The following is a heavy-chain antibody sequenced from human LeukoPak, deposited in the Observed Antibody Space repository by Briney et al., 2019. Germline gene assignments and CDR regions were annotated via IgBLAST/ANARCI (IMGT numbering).Heavy chain of an antibody. CDR2: IYHSGST. CDR3: ARHPYYDFWSAAGFDP. Sequence: SETLSLACAVSGYSISSGYYWGWIRQPPGKGLEWIGSIYHSGSTYYNPSLKSRVTISVDTSKNQFSLKLSSVTAADTAVYYCARHPYYDFWSAAGFDPWGQGTLVTVSS. V-gene: IGHV4-38-2*01. CDR1: GYSISSGYY. J-gene: IGHJ5*02. D-gene: IGHD3-3*01.